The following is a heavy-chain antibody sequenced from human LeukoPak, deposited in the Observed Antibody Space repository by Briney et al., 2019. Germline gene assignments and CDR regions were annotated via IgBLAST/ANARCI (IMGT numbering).Heavy chain of an antibody. Sequence: GSLRLSCAASGFTFSSYWMHWVRQAPGKGPEWVAVIWYDGSNKYYADSVKGRFTISRDNSKNTLYLQMNSLRGEDTAVYHCAVLYYYDSSGFYSNDVFDIWGQGTMVTVSA. V-gene: IGHV3-33*03. CDR3: AVLYYYDSSGFYSNDVFDI. J-gene: IGHJ3*02. CDR1: GFTFSSYW. D-gene: IGHD3-22*01. CDR2: IWYDGSNK.